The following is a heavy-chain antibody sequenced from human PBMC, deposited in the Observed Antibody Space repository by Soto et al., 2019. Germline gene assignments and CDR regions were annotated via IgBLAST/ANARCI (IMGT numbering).Heavy chain of an antibody. Sequence: PSETLSLTCTVSGGSISSSSYYWGWIRQPPGKGLEWIGSIYYSGSTYYNPSLKSRVTISVDTSKNQFSLKLSSVTAADTAVYYCARHVGDFWSGYYLNYFDYWGQGTLVTVSS. D-gene: IGHD3-3*01. J-gene: IGHJ4*02. CDR2: IYYSGST. CDR1: GGSISSSSYY. V-gene: IGHV4-39*01. CDR3: ARHVGDFWSGYYLNYFDY.